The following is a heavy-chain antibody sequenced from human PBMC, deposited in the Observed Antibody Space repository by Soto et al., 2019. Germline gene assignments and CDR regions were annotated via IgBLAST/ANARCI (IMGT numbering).Heavy chain of an antibody. Sequence: NPSETLSLTCTVSGGSISSSSYYWGWIRQPPGKGLEWIGSIYYSGSTYYNPSLKSRVTISVDTSKNQFSLKLSSVTAADTAVYYCAARGPAAIGSYYSYMDVWGKGNTVTVSS. D-gene: IGHD2-2*01. CDR1: GGSISSSSYY. CDR2: IYYSGST. J-gene: IGHJ6*03. V-gene: IGHV4-39*01. CDR3: AARGPAAIGSYYSYMDV.